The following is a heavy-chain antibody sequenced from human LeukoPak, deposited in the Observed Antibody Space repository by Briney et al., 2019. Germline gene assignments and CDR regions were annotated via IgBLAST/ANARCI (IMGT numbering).Heavy chain of an antibody. J-gene: IGHJ6*02. CDR1: SGSVSSGSYS. D-gene: IGHD4-17*01. CDR3: ARTGGYGGYMHYYGVDV. V-gene: IGHV4-30-2*01. CDR2: ISHNGSTS. Sequence: PSETLSLTRAVSSGSVSSGSYSWSWIRQPPGKGLEWIGYISHNGSTSYYNASLKSRVTISVDRSKNQFSLKLNSVTAADTAVYYCARTGGYGGYMHYYGVDVWGQGITVTVSS.